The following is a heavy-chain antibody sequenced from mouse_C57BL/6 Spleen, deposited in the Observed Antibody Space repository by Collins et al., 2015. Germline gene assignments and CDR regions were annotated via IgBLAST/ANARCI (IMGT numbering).Heavy chain of an antibody. D-gene: IGHD1-1*01. CDR3: ARDQTVVAPFAY. CDR2: ISYDGSN. Sequence: VQLQESGPGLVKPSQSLSLTCSVTGYSITSGYYWNWIRQFPGNKLEWMGYISYDGSNNYNPSLKNRISITRGTSKNQFFLKLNSVTTEDTATYYCARDQTVVAPFAYWGQGTLVTVSA. CDR1: GYSITSGYY. J-gene: IGHJ3*01. V-gene: IGHV3-6*01.